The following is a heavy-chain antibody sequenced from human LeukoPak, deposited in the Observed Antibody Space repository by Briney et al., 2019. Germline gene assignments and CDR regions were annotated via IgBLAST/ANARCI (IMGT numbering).Heavy chain of an antibody. CDR1: GFTFSGSA. CDR2: IRSKAKGYAT. D-gene: IGHD6-19*01. CDR3: TRHESPGIAVAGTDRGIDY. J-gene: IGHJ4*02. V-gene: IGHV3-73*01. Sequence: PGGSLRLSCAASGFTFSGSAMHWVRQASGKGLEWVGRIRSKAKGYATAYAASVKGRFTISRDDSKNTAYLHMNRLKTEDTAVYYCTRHESPGIAVAGTDRGIDYWGQGTLVTVSS.